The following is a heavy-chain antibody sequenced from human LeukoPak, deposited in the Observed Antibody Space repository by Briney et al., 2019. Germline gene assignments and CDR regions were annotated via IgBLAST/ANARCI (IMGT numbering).Heavy chain of an antibody. CDR2: IIPILGIA. Sequence: SVKVSCKASGYTFTAYYLHWVRQAPGQGLEWMGRIIPILGIANYAQKFQGRVTITADKSTSTAYMELSSLRSEDTAVYYCARGSLDILTGYYRVAYYFDYWGQGTLVTVSS. D-gene: IGHD3-9*01. CDR3: ARGSLDILTGYYRVAYYFDY. CDR1: GYTFTAYY. J-gene: IGHJ4*02. V-gene: IGHV1-69*04.